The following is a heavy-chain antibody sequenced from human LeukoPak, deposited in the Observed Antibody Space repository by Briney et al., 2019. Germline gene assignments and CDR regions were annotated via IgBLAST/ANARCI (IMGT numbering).Heavy chain of an antibody. Sequence: PGGSLRLSCAASGFTFSSYAMSWVRQAPGKGLEWVSAISGSGGSTYYAGSVKGRFTISRDNSKNTLFLQMNSLRAEDTAVYYCAKGTYSSSPRDYWGQGTLVTVSS. CDR2: ISGSGGST. CDR1: GFTFSSYA. CDR3: AKGTYSSSPRDY. V-gene: IGHV3-23*01. J-gene: IGHJ4*02. D-gene: IGHD6-6*01.